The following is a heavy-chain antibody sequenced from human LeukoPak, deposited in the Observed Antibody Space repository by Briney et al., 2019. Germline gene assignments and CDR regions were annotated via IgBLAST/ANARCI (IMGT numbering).Heavy chain of an antibody. D-gene: IGHD6-6*01. J-gene: IGHJ6*03. CDR3: AKSSSTSPYNTDV. Sequence: PGGSLRLSCAVSGFTFSSYVMSWFRQAPGKGLEWVSAISSSGGSTSYADAVKGRFTIFRDNSKNTLYLLMNSRRAEDTAVYYCAKSSSTSPYNTDVWGKGNTVTVSS. CDR2: ISSSGGST. CDR1: GFTFSSYV. V-gene: IGHV3-23*01.